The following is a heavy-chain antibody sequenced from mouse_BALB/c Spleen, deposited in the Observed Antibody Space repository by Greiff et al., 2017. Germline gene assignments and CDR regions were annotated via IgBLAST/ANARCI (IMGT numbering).Heavy chain of an antibody. Sequence: EVQLVESGGGLVKPGGSLKLSCAASGFTFSDYYMYWVRQTPEKRLEWVATISDGGSYTYYPDSVKGRFTISRDNAKNNLYLQMSSLKSEDTAMYYCARERDYAMDDWGQGTSVTVSS. CDR1: GFTFSDYY. CDR3: ARERDYAMDD. J-gene: IGHJ4*01. V-gene: IGHV5-4*02. CDR2: ISDGGSYT.